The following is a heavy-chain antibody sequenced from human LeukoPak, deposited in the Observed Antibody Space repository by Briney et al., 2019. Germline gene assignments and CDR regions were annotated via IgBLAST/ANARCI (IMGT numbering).Heavy chain of an antibody. CDR2: IYTSGST. J-gene: IGHJ5*02. V-gene: IGHV4-61*02. D-gene: IGHD2-2*01. CDR3: ARGYCSSTSCYWDNWFDP. CDR1: GGSISSGSYY. Sequence: SDTLSLTCTVSGGSISSGSYYWRWIRQPAGKGLEWIGRIYTSGSTNYNPSLKSRVTISVDTSKNQFSLKLSSVTAADTAVYYCARGYCSSTSCYWDNWFDPWGQGTLVTVSS.